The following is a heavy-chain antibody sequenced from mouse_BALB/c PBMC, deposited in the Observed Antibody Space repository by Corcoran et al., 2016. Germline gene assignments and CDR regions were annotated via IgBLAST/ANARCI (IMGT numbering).Heavy chain of an antibody. J-gene: IGHJ2*01. Sequence: QIQLVQSGPELKKPGETVRISCKASGYTFTTGGMQWVQKMPGKGLKWIGWINTHSVVPIYAEDFKERFAFSFEISDSTAYLQMSNLKNEATATYFCARDYFDYWGQGTTLTVTS. CDR3: ARDYFDY. CDR1: GYTFTTGG. V-gene: IGHV9-4*02. CDR2: INTHSVVP.